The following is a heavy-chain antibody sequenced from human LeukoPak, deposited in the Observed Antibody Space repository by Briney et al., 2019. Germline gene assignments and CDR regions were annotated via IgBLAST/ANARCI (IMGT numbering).Heavy chain of an antibody. CDR1: GFTFSSFG. D-gene: IGHD3-16*01. CDR2: ISYDGSNK. CDR3: VKTMVTFGGLIRTDAFDI. Sequence: GRSLRLSCAASGFTFSSFGMHWVRQAPGKGLEWVAVISYDGSNKYSADSVKGRFTISRDNSKNTLYLQMNSLRAEDTAVYYCVKTMVTFGGLIRTDAFDIWGQGTMVTVSS. V-gene: IGHV3-30*18. J-gene: IGHJ3*02.